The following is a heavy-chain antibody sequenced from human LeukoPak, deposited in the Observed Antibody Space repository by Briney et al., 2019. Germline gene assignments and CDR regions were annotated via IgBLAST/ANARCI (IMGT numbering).Heavy chain of an antibody. CDR2: IKPDGSEK. CDR3: ARDLEGYTYTNDAFDI. D-gene: IGHD5-18*01. J-gene: IGHJ3*02. V-gene: IGHV3-7*05. CDR1: GFTFSSYW. Sequence: GGSLRLSCAASGFTFSSYWMSWVRQAPGKGLEWVANIKPDGSEKYYLDSVKGRFTISRDNAKNTLYLQMNSLRAEDTAVYYCARDLEGYTYTNDAFDIWGQGTMVSVSS.